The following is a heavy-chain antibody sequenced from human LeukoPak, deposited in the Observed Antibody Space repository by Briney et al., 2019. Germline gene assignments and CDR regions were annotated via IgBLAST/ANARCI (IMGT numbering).Heavy chain of an antibody. J-gene: IGHJ4*02. CDR2: IRRKGYDRTT. Sequence: GGSLRLSCTPSGFTFGDYAMSWVRQAPGKGLEWVGCIRRKGYDRTTQYAASVKGRFTISRDDSKSIAYLQMNSLKTEDTAVYYCTRHMTTVTPYYFDYWGQGTLVTVSS. D-gene: IGHD4-17*01. CDR3: TRHMTTVTPYYFDY. CDR1: GFTFGDYA. V-gene: IGHV3-49*04.